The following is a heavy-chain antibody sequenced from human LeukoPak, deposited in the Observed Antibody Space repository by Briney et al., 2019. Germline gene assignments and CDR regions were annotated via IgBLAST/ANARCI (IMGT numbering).Heavy chain of an antibody. CDR3: AREQYYYDSSGYYGY. V-gene: IGHV3-33*01. CDR1: GFTFSSYG. CDR2: IWYDGSNK. J-gene: IGHJ4*02. Sequence: GGSLRLSCAASGFTFSSYGMHWVRQAPGKGLEWVAVIWYDGSNKYYADSVKGRFTISRDNSKNTLYLQMNSLRAEDTAVYYCAREQYYYDSSGYYGYWGQGTLVTVSS. D-gene: IGHD3-22*01.